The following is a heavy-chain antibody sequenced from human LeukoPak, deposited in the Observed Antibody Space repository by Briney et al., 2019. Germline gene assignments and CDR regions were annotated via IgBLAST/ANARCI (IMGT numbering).Heavy chain of an antibody. V-gene: IGHV3-23*01. D-gene: IGHD3-10*01. CDR1: GFTFSSYA. CDR2: ISGSGGST. Sequence: PGGSLRLSCAASGFTFSSYAMSWVRQAPGKGLEWVSAISGSGGSTYYADSVKGRFTISRDNSKNTLYLQMNSLRAEDTAVYYCAKYPGGLWFGELQGYWGQGTLVTVSS. J-gene: IGHJ4*02. CDR3: AKYPGGLWFGELQGY.